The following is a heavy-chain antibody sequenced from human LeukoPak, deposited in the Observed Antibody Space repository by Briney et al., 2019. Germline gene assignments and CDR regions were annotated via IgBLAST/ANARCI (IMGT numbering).Heavy chain of an antibody. CDR3: ANGHDYGSGSYPWFDP. CDR1: GFTFSDYI. D-gene: IGHD3-10*01. J-gene: IGHJ5*02. V-gene: IGHV3-11*04. CDR2: ISGSGSNK. Sequence: PGGSLRLSCAVSGFTFSDYIMTWIRQAPGKGLEWVSYISGSGSNKYYADSVKGRFTISRDNSKNTLYLQMNSLRAEDTAVYYCANGHDYGSGSYPWFDPWGRGTLVTVSS.